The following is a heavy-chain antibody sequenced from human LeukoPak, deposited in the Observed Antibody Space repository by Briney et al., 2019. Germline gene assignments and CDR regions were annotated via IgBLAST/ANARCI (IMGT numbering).Heavy chain of an antibody. V-gene: IGHV3-11*03. CDR3: AKTVVVITFRFDS. D-gene: IGHD2-21*01. CDR2: ISSSSSYT. J-gene: IGHJ4*02. Sequence: KPGGSLRLSCAASGFTFSDYYMSWIRQAPGKGLEWVSYISSSSSYTNYADSVKGRFTISRDNAKNSLYLQMNSLRAEDTAIYYCAKTVVVITFRFDSWGQGSLVTVSS. CDR1: GFTFSDYY.